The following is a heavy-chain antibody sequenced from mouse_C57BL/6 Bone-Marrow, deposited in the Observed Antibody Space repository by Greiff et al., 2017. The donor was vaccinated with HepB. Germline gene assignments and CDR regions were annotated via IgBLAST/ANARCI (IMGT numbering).Heavy chain of an antibody. CDR3: AKLRTFAY. V-gene: IGHV1-42*01. Sequence: EVKLQESGPELVKPGASVKISCKASGYSFTGYYMNWVKQSPEKSLEWIGEINPSTGGTTYNQKFKAKATLTVDKSSSTAYMQLKSLTSEDSAVYYCAKLRTFAYWGQGTLVTVSA. CDR2: INPSTGGT. J-gene: IGHJ3*01. CDR1: GYSFTGYY. D-gene: IGHD5-5*01.